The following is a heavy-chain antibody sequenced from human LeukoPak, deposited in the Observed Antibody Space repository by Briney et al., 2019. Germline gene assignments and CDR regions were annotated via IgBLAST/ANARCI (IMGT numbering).Heavy chain of an antibody. J-gene: IGHJ2*01. CDR1: GGTFTSLS. D-gene: IGHD2-2*03. V-gene: IGHV1-69*06. CDR3: ARWMDWYFDL. Sequence: SVKVSCKASGGTFTSLSINWVRQAPGQGLEWVGGIIPMFTTANYAPKLQDRVTITADKSTTTAYMELRSLKSADTAVYYCARWMDWYFDLWGRGTLVTVSS. CDR2: IIPMFTTA.